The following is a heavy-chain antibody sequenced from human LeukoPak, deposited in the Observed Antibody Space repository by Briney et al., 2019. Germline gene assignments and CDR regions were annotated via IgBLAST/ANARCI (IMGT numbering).Heavy chain of an antibody. V-gene: IGHV1-2*06. J-gene: IGHJ4*02. CDR1: AHTFTDYY. CDR2: INPTSGGT. D-gene: IGHD1-26*01. Sequence: ASVKVSCEASAHTFTDYYIHWVRQAPGQGLEWMGRINPTSGGTTYAQKFQDRVTMTRDMSITTAYMELNSLRSDDTAVYYCARGQGERELNWGQGTLVTVSS. CDR3: ARGQGERELN.